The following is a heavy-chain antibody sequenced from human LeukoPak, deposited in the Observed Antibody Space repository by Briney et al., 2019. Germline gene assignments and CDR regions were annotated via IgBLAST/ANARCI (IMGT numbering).Heavy chain of an antibody. CDR1: GGSISSSSYY. V-gene: IGHV4-39*01. CDR3: ARLGGSSWEHY. J-gene: IGHJ4*02. Sequence: PSEALSLTCTVSGGSISSSSYYWGWMRQPPGKGLELIGSIYYSGSTYYNPSPKSRVSISVDTSKNQFSLKLISVTAADTAVYYCARLGGSSWEHYWGQGTLVTVSS. CDR2: IYYSGST. D-gene: IGHD6-13*01.